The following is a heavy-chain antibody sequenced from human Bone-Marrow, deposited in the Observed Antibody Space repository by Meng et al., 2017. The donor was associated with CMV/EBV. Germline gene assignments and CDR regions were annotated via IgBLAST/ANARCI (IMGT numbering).Heavy chain of an antibody. CDR2: ISYDGSKK. J-gene: IGHJ4*02. D-gene: IGHD2/OR15-2a*01. V-gene: IGHV3-30-3*01. CDR1: GLTFSTYA. Sequence: DSGLTFSTYAMTWVRQAPGKGLEWVEIISYDGSKKYYADSVKGRFTISRDNSKNTLYLQMNSLTAEDTAVYYCTRDENIGSPLPGDYWGQGTLVTVSS. CDR3: TRDENIGSPLPGDY.